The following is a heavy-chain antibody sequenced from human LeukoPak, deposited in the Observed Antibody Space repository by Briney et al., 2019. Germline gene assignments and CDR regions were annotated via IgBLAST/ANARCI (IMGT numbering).Heavy chain of an antibody. Sequence: GGSLRLSCAASGFSLSNYAMSWVRQAPARGPEWVSSIRGAGETFYADSVKGRFTLSRDDSRNTVYLQLNNLRVEDTAIYYCAKANWVSNADAVWWGQGAQVTVSS. V-gene: IGHV3-23*01. J-gene: IGHJ4*02. CDR3: AKANWVSNADAVW. CDR1: GFSLSNYA. D-gene: IGHD1-1*01. CDR2: IRGAGET.